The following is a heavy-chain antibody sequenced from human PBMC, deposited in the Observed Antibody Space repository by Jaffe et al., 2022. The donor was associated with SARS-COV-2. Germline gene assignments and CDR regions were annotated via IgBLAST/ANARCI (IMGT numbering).Heavy chain of an antibody. CDR1: GYTFTSYY. D-gene: IGHD6-19*01. J-gene: IGHJ5*02. V-gene: IGHV1-46*01. CDR3: ARDPSRSSGWAAWLDP. CDR2: INPNGGST. Sequence: QVHLVQSGAEVKKPGASVKVSCKASGYTFTSYYMHWVRQAPGQGLEWMGVINPNGGSTNYAQKFQGRVTMTSDTSTSTVYMELSSLRSEDTAMYYCARDPSRSSGWAAWLDPWGQGTLVTVSS.